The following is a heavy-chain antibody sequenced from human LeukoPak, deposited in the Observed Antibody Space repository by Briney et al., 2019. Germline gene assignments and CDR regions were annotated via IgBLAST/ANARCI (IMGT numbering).Heavy chain of an antibody. CDR3: ARHLGKLLWFGESIDY. V-gene: IGHV1-18*01. D-gene: IGHD3-10*01. J-gene: IGHJ4*02. Sequence: ASVKVSCKASGYTFTSYGINWVRQAPGQGLEWMGWIITYNGNTNYAQKLQGRVTMTTDTSTSTAYMELRSLRSDDTAVYYCARHLGKLLWFGESIDYWGQGTLVTVSS. CDR1: GYTFTSYG. CDR2: IITYNGNT.